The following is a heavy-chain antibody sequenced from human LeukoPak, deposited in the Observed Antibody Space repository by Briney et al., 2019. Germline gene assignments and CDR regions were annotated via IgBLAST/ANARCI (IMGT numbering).Heavy chain of an antibody. D-gene: IGHD3-10*01. V-gene: IGHV4-39*07. CDR1: GGSISSSSYY. CDR3: ARDHFAVTGGAFDI. J-gene: IGHJ3*02. Sequence: SETLSLTCTVSGGSISSSSYYWGWIRQPPGKGLEWIGSIYYSGSTYYNPSLKSRVTISVDTSKNQFSLKLSSVTAADTAVYYCARDHFAVTGGAFDIWGQGTMVTVSS. CDR2: IYYSGST.